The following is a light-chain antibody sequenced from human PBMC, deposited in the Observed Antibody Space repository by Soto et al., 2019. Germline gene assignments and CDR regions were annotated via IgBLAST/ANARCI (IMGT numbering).Light chain of an antibody. CDR1: SSDVGGYNY. Sequence: QPVLTQPPSASGSPGQSVTISCTGTSSDVGGYNYVSWYQQQPGKAPKLMIYEVSKRPSGVPDRFSGSKSGNTASLTVSGLQAEDEADYYCSSYAGSNNLVFGGGTKLTVL. V-gene: IGLV2-8*01. CDR3: SSYAGSNNLV. CDR2: EVS. J-gene: IGLJ2*01.